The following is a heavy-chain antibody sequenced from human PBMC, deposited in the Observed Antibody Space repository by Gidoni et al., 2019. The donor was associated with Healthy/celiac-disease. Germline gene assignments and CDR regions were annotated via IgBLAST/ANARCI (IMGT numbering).Heavy chain of an antibody. J-gene: IGHJ4*02. CDR3: AKTRWVLDINFDY. Sequence: EVQLLESGGCLVQPGGSLRLSCAASGITFSIYAMSWVRQAPGKGLEWVSAISGSGGSTYYADSVKVRFTISRDNSKNTLYLQMNSLRAEDTAVYYCAKTRWVLDINFDYWGQGTLVTVSS. CDR2: ISGSGGST. D-gene: IGHD3-3*01. CDR1: GITFSIYA. V-gene: IGHV3-23*01.